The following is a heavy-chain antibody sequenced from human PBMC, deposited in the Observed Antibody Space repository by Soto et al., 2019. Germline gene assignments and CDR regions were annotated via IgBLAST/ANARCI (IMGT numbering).Heavy chain of an antibody. CDR1: GFTFSSYW. J-gene: IGHJ4*02. CDR3: VRDYDSSGYNSDY. CDR2: INSEGTGT. D-gene: IGHD3-22*01. Sequence: VGSLRLSCAASGFTFSSYWMHWVRQVPGKGLVWVSRINSEGTGTIYADSVKGRFTISRDNAKNTLYLQMNSLRAEDTAVYYCVRDYDSSGYNSDYWGQGTPVTVSS. V-gene: IGHV3-74*01.